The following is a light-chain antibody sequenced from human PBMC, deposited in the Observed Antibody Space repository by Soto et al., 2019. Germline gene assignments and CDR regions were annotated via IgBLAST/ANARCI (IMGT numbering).Light chain of an antibody. CDR1: SGHSSYA. CDR3: QTWGTGIHGV. J-gene: IGLJ3*02. CDR2: LNSDGSH. V-gene: IGLV4-69*01. Sequence: QPVLTQSPSASASLGASVKLTCTLSSGHSSYAIAWHQQQPEKGPRYLMKLNSDGSHSKGDGIPDRFSGSSSGAERYLTISGLQSEDEADYYCQTWGTGIHGVFGGGTKVTVL.